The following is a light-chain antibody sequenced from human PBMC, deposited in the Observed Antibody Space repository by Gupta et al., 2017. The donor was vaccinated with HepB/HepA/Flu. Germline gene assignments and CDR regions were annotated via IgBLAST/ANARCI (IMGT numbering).Light chain of an antibody. CDR1: QSVSSN. V-gene: IGKV3-15*01. J-gene: IGKJ1*01. Sequence: IVMTQSPATLSLSPGGRATLSCRASQSVSSNLAWYQQKPGQAPRLLIYDASTRDTGIAARFSGSGSGTDFTLTISSRQSEDFAVYYCEQYNNWPQRTFGQGTKVEI. CDR2: DAS. CDR3: EQYNNWPQRT.